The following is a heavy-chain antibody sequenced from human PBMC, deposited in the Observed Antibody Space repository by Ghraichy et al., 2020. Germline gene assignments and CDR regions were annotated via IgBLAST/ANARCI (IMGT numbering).Heavy chain of an antibody. Sequence: SVKVSCKASGGTFSSYAISWVRQAPGQGLEWMGGIIPIFGTANYAQKFQGRVTITADESTSTAYMELSSLRSEDTAVYYCARYAGGAVAPYYFDYWGQGTLVTVSS. CDR3: ARYAGGAVAPYYFDY. D-gene: IGHD6-19*01. V-gene: IGHV1-69*13. J-gene: IGHJ4*02. CDR2: IIPIFGTA. CDR1: GGTFSSYA.